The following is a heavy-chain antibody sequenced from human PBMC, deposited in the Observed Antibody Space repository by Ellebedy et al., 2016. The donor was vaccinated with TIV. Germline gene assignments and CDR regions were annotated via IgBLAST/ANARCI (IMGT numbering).Heavy chain of an antibody. V-gene: IGHV1-2*02. CDR3: ARGFVWFSYAFDI. J-gene: IGHJ3*02. CDR1: GYTFTGTDYY. D-gene: IGHD2-21*01. Sequence: ASVKVSXKASGYTFTGTDYYMHWVRQAPGQGLEWMGWINPKGGGTNYARKFQGRVTMTRDTSISTAYMELSRLRSDDTAVFYCARGFVWFSYAFDIWGQGTMVTVSP. CDR2: INPKGGGT.